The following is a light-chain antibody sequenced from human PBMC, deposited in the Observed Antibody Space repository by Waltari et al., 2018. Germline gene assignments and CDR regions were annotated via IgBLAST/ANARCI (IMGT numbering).Light chain of an antibody. CDR3: ATWDERLTAVV. V-gene: IGLV1-51*01. CDR2: DNN. CDR1: SSTFGNNE. Sequence: QSILTQPPSLSAAPGQKVTISCSGSSSTFGNNEVAWYQQLPETAPRLLIYDNNKRPSGIPGRFSGSKSGTSATLDITGLQTGGEGHYYCATWDERLTAVVFGGGTRLTVL. J-gene: IGLJ2*01.